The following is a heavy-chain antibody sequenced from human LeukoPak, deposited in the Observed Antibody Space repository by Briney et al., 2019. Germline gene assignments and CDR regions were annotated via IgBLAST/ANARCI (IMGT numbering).Heavy chain of an antibody. CDR1: GGTFSSYA. CDR3: AGSDTSYYDSSGYSLGFGY. Sequence: SVKVSCKASGGTFSSYAISWVRQAPGQGLEWMGGIIPIFGTANYAQKIQGRVTITTDESTSTAYMELSSLRSEDTAVYYCAGSDTSYYDSSGYSLGFGYWGQGTLVTVSS. V-gene: IGHV1-69*05. CDR2: IIPIFGTA. J-gene: IGHJ4*02. D-gene: IGHD3-22*01.